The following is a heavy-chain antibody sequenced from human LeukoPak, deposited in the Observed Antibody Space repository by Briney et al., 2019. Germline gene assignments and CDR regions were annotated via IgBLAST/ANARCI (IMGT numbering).Heavy chain of an antibody. D-gene: IGHD6-19*01. Sequence: PGGSLRLSCAASGFTFSSYEMNWVRQAPGKGLEWVSAISGSGGSTYYADSVKGRFTISRDNSKNTLYLQMNSLRAEDTAVYYCAKGLPVAGGNYFDYWGQGPLVTVSS. CDR2: ISGSGGST. CDR3: AKGLPVAGGNYFDY. V-gene: IGHV3-23*01. J-gene: IGHJ4*02. CDR1: GFTFSSYE.